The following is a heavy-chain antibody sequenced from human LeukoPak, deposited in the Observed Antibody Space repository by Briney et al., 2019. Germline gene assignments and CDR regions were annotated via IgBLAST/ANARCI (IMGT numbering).Heavy chain of an antibody. V-gene: IGHV4-39*07. J-gene: IGHJ3*02. CDR3: ARDYYDISGRKDAFDT. CDR1: GASISSSRYY. D-gene: IGHD3-22*01. Sequence: SETLSLTCTVSGASISSSRYYWGWIRQPPGTGLEWIGSIDYSGSTYYNPSLKSRVTMSVDTSKNQLSLKMTSVTAADTALYYCARDYYDISGRKDAFDTWGQGTMVTVSS. CDR2: IDYSGST.